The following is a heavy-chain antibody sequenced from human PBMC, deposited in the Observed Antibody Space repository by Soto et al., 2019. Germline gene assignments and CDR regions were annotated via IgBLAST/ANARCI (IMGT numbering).Heavy chain of an antibody. CDR3: AKVGGSSYYYDSSGYYWGTPYFDY. V-gene: IGHV3-23*01. CDR2: ISGSGGST. D-gene: IGHD3-22*01. CDR1: GFTFSSYA. J-gene: IGHJ4*02. Sequence: GGSLRLSCAASGFTFSSYAMSWVRQAPGKGLEWVSAISGSGGSTYYADSVKGRFTISRDNSKNTLYLQMNSLRAEDTAVYYCAKVGGSSYYYDSSGYYWGTPYFDYWGQGTLVTVSS.